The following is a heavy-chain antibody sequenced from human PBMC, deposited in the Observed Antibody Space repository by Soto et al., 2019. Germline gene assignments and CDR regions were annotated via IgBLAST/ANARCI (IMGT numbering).Heavy chain of an antibody. CDR2: ISPDGNNA. J-gene: IGHJ3*02. CDR1: VSTFSSYD. V-gene: IGHV3-30-3*01. CDR3: VRGPSHGAFDI. Sequence: GGSLRLSCAASVSTFSSYDIHWVRQAPGKGLEWVAHISPDGNNAYYADSVKGRFTISRDNARNTVYLQVNSLRPEDAAVYHCVRGPSHGAFDIWGQGTLVTVSS.